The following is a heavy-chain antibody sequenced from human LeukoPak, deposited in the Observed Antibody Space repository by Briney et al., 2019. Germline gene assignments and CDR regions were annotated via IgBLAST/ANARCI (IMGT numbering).Heavy chain of an antibody. Sequence: SETLSLTCAVSGYSISSGYYWGWIRQPPGKGLEWIGSIYHSGSTYYNPSLKSRVTISVGTSKNQFSLKLSSVTAADTAVYYCARHPFDPWGQGTLVTVSS. CDR1: GYSISSGYY. CDR3: ARHPFDP. CDR2: IYHSGST. J-gene: IGHJ5*02. V-gene: IGHV4-38-2*01.